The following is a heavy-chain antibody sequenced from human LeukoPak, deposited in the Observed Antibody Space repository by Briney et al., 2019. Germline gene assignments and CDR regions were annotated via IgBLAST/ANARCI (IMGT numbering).Heavy chain of an antibody. J-gene: IGHJ4*02. D-gene: IGHD6-13*01. Sequence: SSVKVSCKASGYTFTSYDINWVRQATGRGLEWMGWMNPNRGNTGYAQKFQGRITITRNTSITTAYMEPSSLIPEDTAVYFCARGGGSSFPGDYWGQGTLVTVSS. CDR1: GYTFTSYD. CDR2: MNPNRGNT. V-gene: IGHV1-8*01. CDR3: ARGGGSSFPGDY.